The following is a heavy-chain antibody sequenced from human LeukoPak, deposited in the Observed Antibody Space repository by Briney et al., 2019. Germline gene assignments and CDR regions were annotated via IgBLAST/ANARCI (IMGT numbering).Heavy chain of an antibody. CDR3: ARRGDRGGFDY. CDR2: ISSSSSYT. Sequence: GGSLRLSCAASGFTFSDYYMSWIRQAPGKGLEWVSYISSSSSYTNYADSVKGRFTISRDDAKNSLYLQMNSLRAEDTAVYYCARRGDRGGFDYWGQGTLVTVSS. D-gene: IGHD1-14*01. V-gene: IGHV3-11*03. CDR1: GFTFSDYY. J-gene: IGHJ4*02.